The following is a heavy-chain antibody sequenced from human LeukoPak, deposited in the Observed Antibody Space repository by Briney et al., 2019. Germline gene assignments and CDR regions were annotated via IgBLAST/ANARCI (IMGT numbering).Heavy chain of an antibody. CDR2: ISGSGGST. CDR3: ARDLKPGPYYYYMDV. V-gene: IGHV3-23*01. J-gene: IGHJ6*03. Sequence: PGESLRLSCAASGFTFSRYWIHWVRQAPGKGLEWVSAISGSGGSTYYADSVKGRFTISRDNSKNTLYLQMNSLRAEDTAVYYCARDLKPGPYYYYMDVWGKGTTVTVSS. CDR1: GFTFSRYW. D-gene: IGHD1-14*01.